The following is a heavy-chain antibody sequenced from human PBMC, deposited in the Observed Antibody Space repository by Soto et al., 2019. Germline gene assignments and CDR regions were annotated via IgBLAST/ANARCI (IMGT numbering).Heavy chain of an antibody. CDR3: VRAAVRGYCTSISCLNFDI. CDR1: SGSISTSNW. Sequence: QVQLQESGPGLVKPSGTLSLTCVVSSGSISTSNWWSWVRQPPGKGLEWIGEIYHSGNTDYNPSLKSLVTISVAKSRNQFSLKLSSVTAADTAMYYCVRAAVRGYCTSISCLNFDIWGQGTMVTVSS. D-gene: IGHD2-2*01. J-gene: IGHJ3*02. CDR2: IYHSGNT. V-gene: IGHV4-4*02.